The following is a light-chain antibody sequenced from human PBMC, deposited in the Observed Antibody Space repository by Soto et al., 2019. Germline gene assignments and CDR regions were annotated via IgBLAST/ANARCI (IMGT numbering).Light chain of an antibody. V-gene: IGLV8-61*01. CDR3: VLYMGSGISL. J-gene: IGLJ3*02. CDR1: SGSVSTSYY. Sequence: QTVVTQEPSFSVSPGGTVTLTCGLSSGSVSTSYYPSWYQQTPGQAPRTLIYSTNTRSSGVPDRFSGSILGNKAALTITGAQADDESDYDCVLYMGSGISLFGGVTKVTVL. CDR2: STN.